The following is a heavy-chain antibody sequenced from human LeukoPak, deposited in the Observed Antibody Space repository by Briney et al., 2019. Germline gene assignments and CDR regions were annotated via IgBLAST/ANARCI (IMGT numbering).Heavy chain of an antibody. CDR1: GFTFSSYA. D-gene: IGHD2-21*02. J-gene: IGHJ4*02. CDR2: ISISGGST. Sequence: GGSLRLSCAASGFTFSSYAMTWVRQAPGEGLEWVSAISISGGSTYYADSVKGRFTISRDNSRNTLYLQMNSLRAEDTAVYYCAKNFGRGVVTAVYFDNWGQGTLVTVSP. CDR3: AKNFGRGVVTAVYFDN. V-gene: IGHV3-23*01.